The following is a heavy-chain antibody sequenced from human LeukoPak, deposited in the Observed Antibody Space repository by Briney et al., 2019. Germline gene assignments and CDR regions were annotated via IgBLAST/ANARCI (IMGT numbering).Heavy chain of an antibody. V-gene: IGHV3-9*01. J-gene: IGHJ4*02. CDR3: VKDRSSAWYCPGF. CDR1: GFTFDDYA. CDR2: IDWDGGGI. Sequence: GGSLRLSCAASGFTFDDYAMHWVRQVPGKGLEWVASIDWDGGGIDYADSLKGRFSISRDNAKNSLYLQMIRLRTEDTAVYYCVKDRSSAWYCPGFWGQGTLVSVSS. D-gene: IGHD6-13*01.